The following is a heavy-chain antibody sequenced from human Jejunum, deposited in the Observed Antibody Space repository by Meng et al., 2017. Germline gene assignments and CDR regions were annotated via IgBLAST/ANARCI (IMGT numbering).Heavy chain of an antibody. CDR2: ITSRGDIA. D-gene: IGHD3-3*01. V-gene: IGHV3-48*03. CDR1: GFVFSDYE. J-gene: IGHJ4*02. CDR3: ATDLYGVKDFDD. Sequence: GESLKISCAASGFVFSDYEFNWVRQAPGKGLEWISYITSRGDIALYADSVKGRFTISRDSAKNSLYLQMNSLRAEDTAVYFCATDLYGVKDFDDWGQGTQVTVSS.